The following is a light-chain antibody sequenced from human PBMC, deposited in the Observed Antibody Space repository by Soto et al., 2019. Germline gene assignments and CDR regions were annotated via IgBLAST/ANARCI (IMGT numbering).Light chain of an antibody. CDR2: DVS. J-gene: IGLJ3*02. CDR3: CSYAGSYTWV. CDR1: SSDVGGYNY. Sequence: QSALTQPRSVSGSPGQSVTISCTGTSSDVGGYNYVSWYQQHPGKAPKLMIYDVSKRPSGVPDRFSGSKSGNTASLTISGLQAEDEADSYCCSYAGSYTWVFGGGTKVTVL. V-gene: IGLV2-11*01.